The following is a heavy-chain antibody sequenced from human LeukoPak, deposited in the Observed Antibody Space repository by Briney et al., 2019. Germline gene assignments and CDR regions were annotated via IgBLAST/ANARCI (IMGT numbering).Heavy chain of an antibody. Sequence: PSETLSLTCTVSGGSISSYYWSWIRQPPGKGLEWIGYIYYSGSTNYNPSLKSRVTISVDTSKNQFSLKLSSVTAADTAVYYCARVNCSGGSCSHFDYWGQGTLVTVSS. D-gene: IGHD2-15*01. CDR3: ARVNCSGGSCSHFDY. CDR2: IYYSGST. CDR1: GGSISSYY. J-gene: IGHJ4*02. V-gene: IGHV4-59*08.